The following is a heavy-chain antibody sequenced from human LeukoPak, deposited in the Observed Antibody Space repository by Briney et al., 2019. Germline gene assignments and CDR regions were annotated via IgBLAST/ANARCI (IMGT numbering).Heavy chain of an antibody. CDR2: ISNDGTKE. V-gene: IGHV3-30*18. CDR3: AKDRHYESNVLGY. CDR1: GFTFTIYG. D-gene: IGHD3-22*01. Sequence: GGSLRLSCAASGFTFTIYGMHWVRQAPGKGLEWVATISNDGTKEYYTDSVKGRFTISRDNSKNALYLQMSSLTTEDTAVYYCAKDRHYESNVLGYWGQGTLVTVSS. J-gene: IGHJ4*02.